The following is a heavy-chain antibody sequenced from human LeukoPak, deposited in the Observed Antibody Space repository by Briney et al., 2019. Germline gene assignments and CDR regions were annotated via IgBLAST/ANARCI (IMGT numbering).Heavy chain of an antibody. CDR1: GDSVSSNSAA. CDR2: TYYRSKWYN. CDR3: AKADYYDSSGPADAFDI. Sequence: RSQTLSLTCAISGDSVSSNSAAWNWIRQSPSRGLEWLGRTYYRSKWYNDYEVSVKSRITINPDTSKNQFSLQLNSVTPEDTAVYYCAKADYYDSSGPADAFDIWGQGTMVTVSS. V-gene: IGHV6-1*01. J-gene: IGHJ3*02. D-gene: IGHD3-22*01.